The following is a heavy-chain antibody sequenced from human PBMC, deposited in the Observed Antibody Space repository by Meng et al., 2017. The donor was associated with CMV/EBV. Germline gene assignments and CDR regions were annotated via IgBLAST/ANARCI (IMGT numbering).Heavy chain of an antibody. CDR3: AREPYCTNGVCFLDY. CDR1: GFTFSSYW. J-gene: IGHJ4*02. Sequence: GESLKISCAASGFTFSSYWMSWVRQAPGKGLEWVANIKQDGSEKYYVDSVKGRFTISRDNAKNSLYLQMNSLRAEDTAVYYCAREPYCTNGVCFLDYWGQGTLVTVSS. CDR2: IKQDGSEK. D-gene: IGHD2-8*01. V-gene: IGHV3-7*01.